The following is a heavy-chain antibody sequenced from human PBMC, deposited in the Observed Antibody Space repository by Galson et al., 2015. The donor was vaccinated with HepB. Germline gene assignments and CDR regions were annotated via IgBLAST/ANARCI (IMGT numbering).Heavy chain of an antibody. J-gene: IGHJ3*02. Sequence: TLSLTCAVSGGSISTYNWWSWVRQPPGKGLEWIGEIHHSGSTNYNPSLKSRVTMSVDTSKNQFSLKLNSVTAADTAVYYCVRLCSGTTCYSSDAFDMWGQGTMVTVSS. CDR1: GGSISTYNW. CDR2: IHHSGST. V-gene: IGHV4-4*02. CDR3: VRLCSGTTCYSSDAFDM. D-gene: IGHD2-15*01.